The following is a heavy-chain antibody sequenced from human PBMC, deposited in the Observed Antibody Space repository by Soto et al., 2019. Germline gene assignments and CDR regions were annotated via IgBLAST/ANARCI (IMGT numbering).Heavy chain of an antibody. V-gene: IGHV4-59*11. CDR3: ARGGEAAAGSNFDF. CDR1: DGYIRNHY. D-gene: IGHD6-13*01. Sequence: PLLLHSLTCPVSDGYIRNHYCSWIRQTPGKELEWIGYIYYTGSTNYNPSLKSRVTISVDTSKNQFSLKLSSVTAADTAVYYCARGGEAAAGSNFDFSGQGPLVTVSS. J-gene: IGHJ4*01. CDR2: IYYTGST.